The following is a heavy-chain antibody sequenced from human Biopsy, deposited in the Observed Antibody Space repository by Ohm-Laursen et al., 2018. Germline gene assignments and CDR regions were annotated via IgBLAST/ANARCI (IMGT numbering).Heavy chain of an antibody. Sequence: SETLSLTCSVSADSINSSYWSWIPQPPGKGLEWIGFISNSGNTNYNPSLKSRVTISVDTSKNQISLKLGSVTVADTAVFYCARRGSGGRSFDYWGQGALVTVSS. V-gene: IGHV4-59*08. CDR2: ISNSGNT. CDR1: ADSINSSY. CDR3: ARRGSGGRSFDY. D-gene: IGHD2-15*01. J-gene: IGHJ4*02.